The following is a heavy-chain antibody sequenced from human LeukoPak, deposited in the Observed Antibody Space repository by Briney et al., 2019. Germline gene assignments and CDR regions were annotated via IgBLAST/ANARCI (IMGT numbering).Heavy chain of an antibody. V-gene: IGHV3-7*01. CDR3: ARYGLTAALDF. J-gene: IGHJ4*02. CDR2: IKPDGSEK. CDR1: GFTFSSSW. D-gene: IGHD2-21*02. Sequence: GGSLRLSCAASGFTFSSSWMSWVRQAPGKGLEWVANIKPDGSEKFHVDSVKGRFTISRDNSKSSLSLQMNSLRAEDTAVYYCARYGLTAALDFWGQGTLVTVSS.